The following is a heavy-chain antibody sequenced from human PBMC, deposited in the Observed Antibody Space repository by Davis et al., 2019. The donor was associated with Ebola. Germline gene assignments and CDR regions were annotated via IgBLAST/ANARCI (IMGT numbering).Heavy chain of an antibody. D-gene: IGHD3-9*01. V-gene: IGHV3-74*01. Sequence: GESLKISCAASGFTFSSYWMHWVRQAPGKGLVWVSRINSDGSSTSYADSVKGRFTISRDNAKNSLYLQMNSLRAEDTAVYYCARVDAILGGYWGQGTLVTVSS. CDR1: GFTFSSYW. CDR2: INSDGSST. CDR3: ARVDAILGGY. J-gene: IGHJ4*02.